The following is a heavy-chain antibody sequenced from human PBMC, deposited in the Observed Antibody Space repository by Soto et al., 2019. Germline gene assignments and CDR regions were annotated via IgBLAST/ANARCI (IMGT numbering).Heavy chain of an antibody. J-gene: IGHJ4*02. Sequence: QVQLQESGPGLVKPSETLSLTCTVSGGSISSYSWTWIRQPPGKGLEWIGYIYDTVNIKYNPSRKNRVTISADTSKNQFYLKLSSVTAADTAVYYCARHSSTAPSLPLDYWGQGTLVTVSS. CDR1: GGSISSYS. D-gene: IGHD2-2*01. CDR2: IYDTVNI. CDR3: ARHSSTAPSLPLDY. V-gene: IGHV4-59*08.